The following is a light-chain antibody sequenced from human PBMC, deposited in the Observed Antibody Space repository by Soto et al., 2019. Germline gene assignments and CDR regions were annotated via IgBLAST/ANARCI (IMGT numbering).Light chain of an antibody. V-gene: IGLV2-14*01. Sequence: QSVLTQPASVSGSPGQSITISCTGTSSDVGGYNYVSWYQQHPGKAPKLMIYDVSNRPSGVSNRFSGSKSGNTASLTISGLQAEDEADYYCSPYTSSSTPYVVFGGGTKLTVL. CDR1: SSDVGGYNY. J-gene: IGLJ2*01. CDR3: SPYTSSSTPYVV. CDR2: DVS.